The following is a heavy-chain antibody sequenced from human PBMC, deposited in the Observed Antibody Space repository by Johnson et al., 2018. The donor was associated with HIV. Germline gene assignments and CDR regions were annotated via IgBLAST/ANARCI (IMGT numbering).Heavy chain of an antibody. D-gene: IGHD1-14*01. CDR2: ISGSGGST. V-gene: IGHV3-23*04. CDR3: ARGFHRGGAFDI. J-gene: IGHJ3*02. CDR1: GFTFSSYA. Sequence: VQLVESGGGVVQPGGSLRLSCAASGFTFSSYAMSWVRQAPGKGLEWVSAISGSGGSTYYADSVKGRFTISRDNSKNTLYLQMNRLRAEDTAVYYCARGFHRGGAFDIWGQGTMVTVSS.